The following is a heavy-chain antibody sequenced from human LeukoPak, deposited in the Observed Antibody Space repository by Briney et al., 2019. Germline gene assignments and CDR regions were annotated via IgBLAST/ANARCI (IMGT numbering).Heavy chain of an antibody. V-gene: IGHV1-69*04. D-gene: IGHD6-13*01. CDR3: ARDLTYSSSPNDY. J-gene: IGHJ4*02. CDR1: GGTFSSYA. Sequence: GASVKVSCKASGGTFSSYAISWVRQAPGQGLEWMGRIIPILGIANYAQKFQGRVTITADKSTRTAYMELSSLRSEDTAVYYCARDLTYSSSPNDYWGQGTLVTVSS. CDR2: IIPILGIA.